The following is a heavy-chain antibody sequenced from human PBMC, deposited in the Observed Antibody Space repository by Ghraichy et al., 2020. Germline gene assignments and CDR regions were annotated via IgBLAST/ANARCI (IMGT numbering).Heavy chain of an antibody. CDR1: GGSTSGYY. Sequence: SETLSLTCDVSGGSTSGYYWSWVRQTPGKGLEWIGYVHSSGVVAYDPCFKNRVNMSLKKSTDRPSLQLTSVLAADTAGYFCARGRGSAFDYFLGVWGRGTTVTVS. V-gene: IGHV4-59*01. CDR2: VHSSGVV. D-gene: IGHD3-16*01. CDR3: ARGRGSAFDYFLGV. J-gene: IGHJ6*03.